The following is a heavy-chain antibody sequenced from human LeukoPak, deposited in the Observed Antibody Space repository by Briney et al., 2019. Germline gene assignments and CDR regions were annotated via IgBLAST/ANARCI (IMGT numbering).Heavy chain of an antibody. CDR3: ARHNNWGFDY. J-gene: IGHJ4*02. CDR1: GYSFANYW. Sequence: GESLKISCKDSGYSFANYWIGWVRQMPGKGLEWMGIIHPGNSDTKYSPSSQGQVTISADRSISTAYLQWGSLKASDTAVYYCARHNNWGFDYWGQGALVTVSS. V-gene: IGHV5-51*01. D-gene: IGHD7-27*01. CDR2: IHPGNSDT.